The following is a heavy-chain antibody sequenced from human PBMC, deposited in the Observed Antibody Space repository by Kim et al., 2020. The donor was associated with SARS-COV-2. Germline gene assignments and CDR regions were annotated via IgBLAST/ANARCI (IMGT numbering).Heavy chain of an antibody. CDR3: ARGPNYSPFDY. V-gene: IGHV3-48*03. J-gene: IGHJ4*02. CDR2: TTI. Sequence: TTINNADAGRGLFTNSRDNDKNSLFLQMNSLRAEDTAVYYCARGPNYSPFDYWGQGTLVTVSS. D-gene: IGHD4-4*01.